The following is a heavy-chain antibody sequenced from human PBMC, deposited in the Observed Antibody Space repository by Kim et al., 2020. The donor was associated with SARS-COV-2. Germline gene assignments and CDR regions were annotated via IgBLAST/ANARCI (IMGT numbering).Heavy chain of an antibody. Sequence: SETLSLTCTVSGGSISSGSYYWGWIRQHPGKGLEWIGCIYYSGSTYYNPSLKSRVTISVDTSKNQFSLKLSSVTAADTAVYYCARDSLITMIVVAQGYYYGLDVWGQGTPVTVSS. J-gene: IGHJ6*02. CDR3: ARDSLITMIVVAQGYYYGLDV. V-gene: IGHV4-39*07. CDR1: GGSISSGSYY. CDR2: IYYSGST. D-gene: IGHD3-22*01.